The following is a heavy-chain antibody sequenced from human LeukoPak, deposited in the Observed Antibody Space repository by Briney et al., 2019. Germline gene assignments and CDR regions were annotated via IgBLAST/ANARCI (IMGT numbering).Heavy chain of an antibody. D-gene: IGHD1-26*01. J-gene: IGHJ4*02. CDR1: GFTFSTYG. CDR2: ISSDGSNK. CDR3: ARDGSGRDIDY. Sequence: GGSLRLSCAASGFTFSTYGWHWVRQAPGKGLVWVAVISSDGSNKHYADSVKGRFTISRDDSKKTVFLEMNSLRVEDTAVYYCARDGSGRDIDYWGQGTLVTVSS. V-gene: IGHV3-33*05.